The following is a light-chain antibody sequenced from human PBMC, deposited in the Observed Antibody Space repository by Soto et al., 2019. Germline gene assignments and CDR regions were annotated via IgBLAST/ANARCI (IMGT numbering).Light chain of an antibody. CDR3: CSYSRSSPYV. CDR1: SSDVGAYNY. J-gene: IGLJ1*01. CDR2: DVS. V-gene: IGLV2-14*03. Sequence: QSVLTQPASVSGSPGHSITISCTGTSSDVGAYNYVSWYQHHPGKVPRLMIFDVSNRPSGVSNRFSGSKSGNTASLTISGLQAEDEAAYYCCSYSRSSPYVFGAGTKLTVL.